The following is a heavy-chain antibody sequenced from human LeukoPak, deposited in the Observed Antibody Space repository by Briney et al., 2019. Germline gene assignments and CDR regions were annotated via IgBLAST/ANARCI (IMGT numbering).Heavy chain of an antibody. D-gene: IGHD5-18*01. CDR2: ITSSSTYI. CDR3: ARGSGYSYGDC. CDR1: GITLSTYT. Sequence: GGSLRLSCAGSGITLSTYTLNWVRQAPGKGLEWVSSITSSSTYISYADSVRGRFTISRDNAKNSLYLLMNNLRAEDTAVYYCARGSGYSYGDCWGQGTLVTVSS. V-gene: IGHV3-21*01. J-gene: IGHJ4*02.